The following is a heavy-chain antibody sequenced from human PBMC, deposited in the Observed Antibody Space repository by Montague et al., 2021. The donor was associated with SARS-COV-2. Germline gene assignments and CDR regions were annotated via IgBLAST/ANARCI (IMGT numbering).Heavy chain of an antibody. Sequence: SETLSFTCTVSGASISGYFWSWIRQPAGKGLEWIGRIYTGGTTNYNPSLRSRVTMSVGTFKNQFSLKVNSVTAADTAVYYCAGGYYLGNGDFFDYWGQGTLVTVSS. CDR2: IYTGGTT. J-gene: IGHJ4*02. D-gene: IGHD2-21*01. CDR3: AGGYYLGNGDFFDY. V-gene: IGHV4-4*07. CDR1: GASISGYF.